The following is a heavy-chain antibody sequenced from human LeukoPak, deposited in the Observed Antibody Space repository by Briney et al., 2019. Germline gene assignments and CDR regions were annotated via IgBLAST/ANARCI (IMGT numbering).Heavy chain of an antibody. CDR3: ARAIFSSGWYLVDY. CDR1: GFTFDDYG. CDR2: INWNGGST. Sequence: GGSLRLSCAASGFTFDDYGMSWVRQAPGKGLEWVSGINWNGGSTGYADSVKGRFTISRDNAKNSLYLQMNSLRAEDTAVYYCARAIFSSGWYLVDYWGQGALVTVSS. D-gene: IGHD6-19*01. V-gene: IGHV3-20*04. J-gene: IGHJ4*02.